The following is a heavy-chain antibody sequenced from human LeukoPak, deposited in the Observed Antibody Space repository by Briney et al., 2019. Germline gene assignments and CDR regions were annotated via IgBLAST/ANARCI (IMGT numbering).Heavy chain of an antibody. CDR3: ARLPLRSIAVGYYGMDV. CDR2: IIPIFGTA. V-gene: IGHV1-69*13. Sequence: ASVKVSCKASGGTFSSYAISWVRQAPGQGLEWMGGIIPIFGTANYAQKFQGRVTITADESTSTAYMDLSSLRSEDTAVYYCARLPLRSIAVGYYGMDVWGQGTTVTVSS. J-gene: IGHJ6*02. D-gene: IGHD6-6*01. CDR1: GGTFSSYA.